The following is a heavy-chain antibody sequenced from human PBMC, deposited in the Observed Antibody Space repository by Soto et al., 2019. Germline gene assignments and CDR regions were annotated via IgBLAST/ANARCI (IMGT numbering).Heavy chain of an antibody. Sequence: PSETLSLTCTVSGGSLSSSSYYWGWIRQPPGKGLEWIGSIYYSGSTYYNPSLKSRVTISVDTSKNQFSLKLSSVTAADTAVYYCARSRDGYNPGAFDIWGQGTMVTVSS. CDR2: IYYSGST. D-gene: IGHD5-12*01. V-gene: IGHV4-39*01. CDR3: ARSRDGYNPGAFDI. CDR1: GGSLSSSSYY. J-gene: IGHJ3*02.